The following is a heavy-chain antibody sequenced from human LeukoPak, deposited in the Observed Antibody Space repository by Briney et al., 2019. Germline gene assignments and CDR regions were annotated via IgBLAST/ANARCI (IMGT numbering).Heavy chain of an antibody. CDR3: ARAQHREDAFDI. CDR2: INPNSGGT. D-gene: IGHD1-26*01. Sequence: ASVKVSCKASGYTFTSYAMNWVRQAPGQGLEWMGWINPNSGGTNYAQKFQGWVTMTRDTSISTAYMELSRLRSDDTAVYYCARAQHREDAFDIWGQGTMVTVSS. V-gene: IGHV1-2*04. J-gene: IGHJ3*02. CDR1: GYTFTSYA.